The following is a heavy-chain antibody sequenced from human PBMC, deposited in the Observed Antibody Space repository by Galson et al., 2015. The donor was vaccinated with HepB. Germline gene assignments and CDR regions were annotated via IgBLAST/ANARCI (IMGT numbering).Heavy chain of an antibody. CDR3: ARAPHDITVAGTFDS. CDR1: GYTFTDYG. D-gene: IGHD6-19*01. V-gene: IGHV1-18*04. CDR2: IRADNGDR. Sequence: SVKVSCKAIGYTFTDYGISWVRQAPGQGLEWMGWIRADNGDRKYAQKFQGRVIMTTDTSTSTAYMELRSLRSEDTAVYYCARAPHDITVAGTFDSWGQGTLVTVSS. J-gene: IGHJ4*02.